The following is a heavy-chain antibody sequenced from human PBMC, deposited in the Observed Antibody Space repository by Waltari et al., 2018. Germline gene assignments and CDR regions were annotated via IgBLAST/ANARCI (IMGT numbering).Heavy chain of an antibody. CDR2: IYYSGST. V-gene: IGHV4-39*01. CDR1: GGSISSSSYY. CDR3: ARSVLSWYFDL. Sequence: QLQLQESGPGLVKPSETLSLTCTVSGGSISSSSYYWGWIRQPPGKGLEWIGSIYYSGSTYYNPSLKSRVTISVDTSKNQFSLKLSSVTAADTAVYYCARSVLSWYFDLWGRGTLVTVSS. J-gene: IGHJ2*01.